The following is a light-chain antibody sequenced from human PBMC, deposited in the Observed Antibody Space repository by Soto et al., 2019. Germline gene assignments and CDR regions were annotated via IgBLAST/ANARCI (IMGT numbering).Light chain of an antibody. CDR3: QQYNSYSPLP. J-gene: IGKJ4*01. V-gene: IGKV1-5*01. CDR2: DAF. CDR1: QSISSW. Sequence: IQRTQNPSSLAVSVGDRVTTTCRVSQSISSWLAWYQQKPGIAPKLLIFDAFSLESGVPSRFSGSRSGTEFTLTISSLQPDDYATYYCQQYNSYSPLPFGGGTNVDIK.